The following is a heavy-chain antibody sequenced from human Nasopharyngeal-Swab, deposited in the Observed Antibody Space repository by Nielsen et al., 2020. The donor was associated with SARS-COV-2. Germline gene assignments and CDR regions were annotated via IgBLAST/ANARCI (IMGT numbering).Heavy chain of an antibody. CDR1: GFTFNNYN. Sequence: EYLKISCAASGFTFNNYNFNWVRQAPGKGLEWVSSIHHSSYIYYADSVKGPFTISRDNAKNSLYLQMNSLRAEDTAVYYCARDGLDYDFWSAYFMDVWGRGTTVTVSS. J-gene: IGHJ6*01. CDR2: IHHSSYI. D-gene: IGHD3-3*01. CDR3: ARDGLDYDFWSAYFMDV. V-gene: IGHV3-21*01.